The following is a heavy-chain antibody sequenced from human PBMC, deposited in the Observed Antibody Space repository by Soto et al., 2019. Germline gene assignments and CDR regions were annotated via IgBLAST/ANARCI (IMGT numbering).Heavy chain of an antibody. J-gene: IGHJ5*02. D-gene: IGHD1-26*01. CDR1: GDSISSSTYY. CDR2: INYSGRT. Sequence: PSETLSLACSVSGDSISSSTYYWGWIRQPPGKGLEWIGSINYSGRTAYNPSLKSRVTISVDTSRNQLSLTVSSVTAADTAMYYCARPSTHGSYSSWGQGTLVTVSS. V-gene: IGHV4-39*01. CDR3: ARPSTHGSYSS.